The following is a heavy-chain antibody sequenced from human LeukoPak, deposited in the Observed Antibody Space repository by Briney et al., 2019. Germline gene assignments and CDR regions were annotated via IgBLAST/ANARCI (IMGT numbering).Heavy chain of an antibody. CDR2: INTGGTDT. V-gene: IGHV3-74*01. D-gene: IGHD4-17*01. J-gene: IGHJ4*02. Sequence: GGALRLSCAASVFTFSSVWMHWVRXGXXXXXVXGSRINTGGTDTVYAAPVPGRFTISRDNAKPSLHLQMNGLSAEDTAVYYCARDDYGDSGPTKDFWGQGTLVTVSS. CDR1: VFTFSSVW. CDR3: ARDDYGDSGPTKDF.